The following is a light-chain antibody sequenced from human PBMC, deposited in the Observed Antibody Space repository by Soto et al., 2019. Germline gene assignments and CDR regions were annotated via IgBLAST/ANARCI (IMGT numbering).Light chain of an antibody. Sequence: SYELTQPPSVSVAPGKTARITCGGNNIGSKSVHWYQQKPGQAPVLVIYYDSDRPSGIPERFSGSNSGNTATLTISRVEAGDEADYYCQVWDSSSDHPHFGTGTKLTVL. CDR2: YDS. V-gene: IGLV3-21*04. CDR1: NIGSKS. J-gene: IGLJ1*01. CDR3: QVWDSSSDHPH.